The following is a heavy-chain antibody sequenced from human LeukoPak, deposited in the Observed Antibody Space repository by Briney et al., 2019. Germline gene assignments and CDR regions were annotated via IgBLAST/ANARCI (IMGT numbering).Heavy chain of an antibody. CDR1: GGSISNNNYY. CDR3: ATWRTAKTGFDY. V-gene: IGHV4-39*01. D-gene: IGHD1-1*01. Sequence: SETLTLTCTVSGGSISNNNYYWAWIRQPPGKGLECIGSIYYSGSPYYNPSLKSRVTISVDTSKNQFSLRLSSVTAADTAVYYCATWRTAKTGFDYWGQGTLVTVSS. CDR2: IYYSGSP. J-gene: IGHJ4*02.